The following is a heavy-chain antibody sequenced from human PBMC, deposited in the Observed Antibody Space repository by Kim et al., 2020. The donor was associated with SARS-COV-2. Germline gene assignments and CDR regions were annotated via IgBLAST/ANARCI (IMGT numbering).Heavy chain of an antibody. J-gene: IGHJ5*02. Sequence: GGSTDYADSVKGRFTISRDNSKNTLYLQMNSLRAEDTAVYYCAKIGWFDPWGQGTLVTVSS. CDR3: AKIGWFDP. V-gene: IGHV3-23*01. CDR2: GGST.